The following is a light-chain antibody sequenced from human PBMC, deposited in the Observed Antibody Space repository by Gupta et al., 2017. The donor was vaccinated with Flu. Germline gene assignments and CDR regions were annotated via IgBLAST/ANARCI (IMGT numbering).Light chain of an antibody. CDR3: SSYINTNTLVV. J-gene: IGLJ2*01. Sequence: QSALTQPASVSGSPGQSITISCTGTSSDIGDYDYVSWYQQHPGKAPKLMIFEVTNRPSGVSNRFSGSKSGNTASLTISGLQAEDEAYYYCSSYINTNTLVVFGGGTKLTVL. CDR2: EVT. CDR1: SSDIGDYDY. V-gene: IGLV2-14*01.